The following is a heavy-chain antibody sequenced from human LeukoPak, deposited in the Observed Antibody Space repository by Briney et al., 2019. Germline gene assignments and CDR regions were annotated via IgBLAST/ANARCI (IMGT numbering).Heavy chain of an antibody. V-gene: IGHV1-8*01. CDR1: GYTFTSYD. D-gene: IGHD6-13*01. J-gene: IGHJ4*02. CDR3: ARIRGIAAAPSTGY. Sequence: ASVKVSCKASGYTFTSYDIHWVRRATGQGLEWMGWMNPNRGNTGYAQKFQGRVTITRNTSISTAYMELSSLRSEDTAVYYCARIRGIAAAPSTGYWGQGTLVTVSS. CDR2: MNPNRGNT.